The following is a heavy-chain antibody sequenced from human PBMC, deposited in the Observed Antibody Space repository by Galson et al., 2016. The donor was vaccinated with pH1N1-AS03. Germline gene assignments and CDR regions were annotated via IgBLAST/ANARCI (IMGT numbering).Heavy chain of an antibody. CDR3: ARGGFHHGFDS. D-gene: IGHD1-14*01. CDR2: VDNDGYDR. J-gene: IGHJ4*02. Sequence: SLRLSCAASGFTFSSYYIHWVRQVPGKGLVWVSRVDNDGYDRVYADSVKGRFTISRDNTKNTVYLQMNSLRAEETAIYYCARGGFHHGFDSWGQGTLITVSS. V-gene: IGHV3-74*01. CDR1: GFTFSSYY.